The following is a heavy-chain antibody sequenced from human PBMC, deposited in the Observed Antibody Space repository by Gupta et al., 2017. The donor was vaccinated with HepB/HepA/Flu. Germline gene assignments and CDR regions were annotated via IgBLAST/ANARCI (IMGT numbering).Heavy chain of an antibody. CDR2: INHSGST. CDR3: AGEFDYGSGSYYNPPPPEDWFDP. CDR1: GGSFSGYY. V-gene: IGHV4-34*01. Sequence: QVQLQQWGAGLLKPSETLSLTCAVYGGSFSGYYWSWIRQPPGKGLEWIGEINHSGSTNYNPSLKSRVTISVDTSKNQFSLKLSSVTAADTAVYYCAGEFDYGSGSYYNPPPPEDWFDPWGQGTLVTVSS. D-gene: IGHD3-10*01. J-gene: IGHJ5*02.